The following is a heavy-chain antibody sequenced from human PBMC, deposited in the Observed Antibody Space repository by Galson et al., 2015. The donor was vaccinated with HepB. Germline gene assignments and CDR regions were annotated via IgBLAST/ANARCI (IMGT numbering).Heavy chain of an antibody. V-gene: IGHV3-9*01. D-gene: IGHD4-17*01. CDR3: AKDMGHGDYGWAFDV. J-gene: IGHJ3*01. Sequence: SLRLSCAGSGFIFDDYTMHWVRQVPGKGLEWVSRISWNSGNIGYADSVKGRFTISRDNAENSLFLQMDSLTAEDTALYYCAKDMGHGDYGWAFDVWCQGTMVIVSS. CDR1: GFIFDDYT. CDR2: ISWNSGNI.